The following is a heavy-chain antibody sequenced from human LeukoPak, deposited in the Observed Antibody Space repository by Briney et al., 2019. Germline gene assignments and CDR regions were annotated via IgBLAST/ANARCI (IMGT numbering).Heavy chain of an antibody. D-gene: IGHD1-14*01. CDR1: GGTFSSYA. Sequence: ASVKVSCKASGGTFSSYAISWVRQAPGQGLEWMGGIIPIFGTANYAQKFQGRVTITADESTSTAYMELSSLRSEDTAVYYCASETGGGAFDIWGQGTMVTVSS. CDR3: ASETGGGAFDI. CDR2: IIPIFGTA. V-gene: IGHV1-69*01. J-gene: IGHJ3*02.